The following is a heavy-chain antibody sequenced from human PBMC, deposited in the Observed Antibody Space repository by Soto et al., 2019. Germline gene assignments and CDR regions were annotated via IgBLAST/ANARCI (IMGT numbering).Heavy chain of an antibody. V-gene: IGHV4-34*01. CDR1: GGSFSGYY. CDR2: INHSGST. CDR3: ARANPSNWNITFYYYYYYMDV. Sequence: SETLSLTCAVYGGSFSGYYWGWIRQPPGKGLEWIGEINHSGSTNYNPSLKSRVTISVDTSKNQFSLKLSSVTAADTAVYYCARANPSNWNITFYYYYYYMDVWGKGTTVTVSS. D-gene: IGHD1-1*01. J-gene: IGHJ6*03.